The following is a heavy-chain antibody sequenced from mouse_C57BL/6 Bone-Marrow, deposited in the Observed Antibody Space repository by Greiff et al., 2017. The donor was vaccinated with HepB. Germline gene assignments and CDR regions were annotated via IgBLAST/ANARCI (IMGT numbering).Heavy chain of an antibody. J-gene: IGHJ4*01. V-gene: IGHV2-5*01. CDR3: AYLYGSSLPYAMDY. Sequence: VQLQQSGPGLVQPSQSLSITCTVSGFSFTSYGVHWVRQSPGKGLEWLGVIWRGGSTDYNAAFMSRLSITKDNSKSQVFLKMNSLQADDTAIYYCAYLYGSSLPYAMDYWGQGTSVTVSS. D-gene: IGHD1-1*01. CDR1: GFSFTSYG. CDR2: IWRGGST.